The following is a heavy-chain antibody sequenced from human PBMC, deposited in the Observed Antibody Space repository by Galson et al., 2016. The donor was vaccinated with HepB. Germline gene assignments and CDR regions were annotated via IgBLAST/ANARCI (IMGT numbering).Heavy chain of an antibody. CDR2: IYDSGRT. D-gene: IGHD4-11*01. Sequence: SETLSLTCTVSGGSVSDYYWSWIRQPPGQGLEWIGSIYDSGRTTYNPSLKSRVTISVDMSQNQVFLSLDSVTPGDTAFYYCAREGGYYSDYNAFAIWGQQTFITIS. V-gene: IGHV4-59*02. J-gene: IGHJ3*02. CDR1: GGSVSDYY. CDR3: AREGGYYSDYNAFAI.